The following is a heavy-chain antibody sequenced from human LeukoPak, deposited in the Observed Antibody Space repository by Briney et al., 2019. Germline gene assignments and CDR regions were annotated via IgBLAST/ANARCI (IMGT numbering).Heavy chain of an antibody. CDR3: ARFSGPGMQHYYYYMDV. V-gene: IGHV3-53*01. J-gene: IGHJ6*03. CDR2: IFSGGTT. CDR1: GFSVSMKY. Sequence: GESLRLSCAASGFSVSMKYMTWVRQARGKGLEWVSVIFSGGTTYYADSVKGRFTVSRDNSKNMMYLQMNSLRAEDAAVYYCARFSGPGMQHYYYYMDVWGTGTTVTVSS. D-gene: IGHD3-10*01.